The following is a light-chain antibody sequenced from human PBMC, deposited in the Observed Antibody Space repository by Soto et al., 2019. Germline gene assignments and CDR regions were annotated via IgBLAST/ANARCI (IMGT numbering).Light chain of an antibody. CDR3: QQYGSSGT. CDR2: GAS. J-gene: IGKJ1*01. CDR1: QAISSN. V-gene: IGKV3-20*01. Sequence: NVMTKSPATLSVSRLASSTSSFRANQAISSNLAWYQQKPGQAPRLLIYGASTRATGIPDRFSGSGSGTDFTLTISRLEPEDFAVYYCQQYGSSGTFGQGTKV.